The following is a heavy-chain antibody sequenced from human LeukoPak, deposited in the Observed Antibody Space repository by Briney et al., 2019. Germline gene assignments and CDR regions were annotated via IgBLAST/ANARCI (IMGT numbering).Heavy chain of an antibody. CDR2: ISSSSSYI. CDR3: ARGRLVGGIAAAAGFDP. V-gene: IGHV3-21*01. Sequence: GGSLRLSCAASGFTFSSYSMNWVRQAPGKGLEWVSSISSSSSYIYYADSVKGRFTISRDNAKNSLYLQMNSLRAEDTAVYYCARGRLVGGIAAAAGFDPWGQGTLVTVSS. CDR1: GFTFSSYS. J-gene: IGHJ5*02. D-gene: IGHD6-13*01.